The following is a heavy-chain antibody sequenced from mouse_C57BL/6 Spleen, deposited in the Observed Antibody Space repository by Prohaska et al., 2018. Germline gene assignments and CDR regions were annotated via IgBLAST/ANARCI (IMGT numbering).Heavy chain of an antibody. CDR3: ARDSNYEGAMDY. CDR2: TNPYNGGT. Sequence: VKQSHGKSLEWIGVTNPYNGGTSYNQKFKGKATLTVDKSSSTAYMELNSLTSEDSAVYYCARDSNYEGAMDYWGQGTSVTVSS. D-gene: IGHD2-5*01. V-gene: IGHV1-19*01. J-gene: IGHJ4*01.